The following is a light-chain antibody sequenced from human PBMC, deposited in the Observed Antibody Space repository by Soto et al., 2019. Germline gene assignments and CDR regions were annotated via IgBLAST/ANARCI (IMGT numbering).Light chain of an antibody. Sequence: DIQMTQSPSSLSASVGDRVTITCRASQTLNSYLNWYQQKPPKAPKLLIYAASRLQSGVPSRFNGSGTTTDFTLTIASLQPEDFATYFCQQSFSTPPTFGQGTKR. CDR3: QQSFSTPPT. CDR2: AAS. CDR1: QTLNSY. V-gene: IGKV1-39*01. J-gene: IGKJ2*01.